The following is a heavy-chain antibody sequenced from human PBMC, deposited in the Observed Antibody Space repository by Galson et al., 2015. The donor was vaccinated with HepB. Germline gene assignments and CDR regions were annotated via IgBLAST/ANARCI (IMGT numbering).Heavy chain of an antibody. CDR1: GDSVSSTSST. J-gene: IGHJ4*02. V-gene: IGHV6-1*01. D-gene: IGHD6-25*01. CDR2: TYYRSKWYN. CDR3: SRGNYGSGGVPY. Sequence: CAISGDSVSSTSSTWVWVRQSPSRGLEWLGRTYYRSKWYNDYAVSVKGQITINPDTSKNQFSLELNSVTPEDTAVYYCSRGNYGSGGVPYWGQGALVTVSS.